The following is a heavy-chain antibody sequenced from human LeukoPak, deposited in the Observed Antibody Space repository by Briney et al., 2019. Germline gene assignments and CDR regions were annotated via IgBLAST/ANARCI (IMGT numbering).Heavy chain of an antibody. D-gene: IGHD4-17*01. Sequence: PGGSLRLSCAASGFTFSSYWMHWVRQAPGKGLVWVSRINSDGSSTSYADSVKGRFTISRDNAKNTLYLQMNSLRAEDTAVYYCARTHGDYDLDYWGQGTLVTVSS. V-gene: IGHV3-74*01. CDR1: GFTFSSYW. CDR2: INSDGSST. CDR3: ARTHGDYDLDY. J-gene: IGHJ4*02.